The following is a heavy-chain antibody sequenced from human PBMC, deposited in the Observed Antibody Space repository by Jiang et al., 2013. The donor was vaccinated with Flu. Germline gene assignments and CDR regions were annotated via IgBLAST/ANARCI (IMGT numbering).Heavy chain of an antibody. CDR3: ARQVVVADEYHAFDI. CDR2: IYPGDSDT. V-gene: IGHV5-51*01. CDR1: YW. Sequence: YWIGWVRQMPGKGLEWMGIIYPGDSDTRYSPSFQGQVTISADKSISTAYLQWSSLKASDTAMYYCARQVVVADEYHAFDIWGQGTMVTVSS. J-gene: IGHJ3*02. D-gene: IGHD2-15*01.